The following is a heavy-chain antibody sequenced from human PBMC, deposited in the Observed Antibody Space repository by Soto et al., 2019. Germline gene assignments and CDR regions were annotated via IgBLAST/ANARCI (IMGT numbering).Heavy chain of an antibody. V-gene: IGHV3-30*03. Sequence: QVQLVESGGGVVQPGRSQRLSCAASGFAFSDYGMHWVRQAPGKGLEWVAVISYDGTNKYYAGSVKGRFTISRDNTKNTLYLQMNSLRPEDTSVYYCASWDGRSTGAFFSGPFDYWGQGTLVTVSS. J-gene: IGHJ4*02. CDR2: ISYDGTNK. CDR3: ASWDGRSTGAFFSGPFDY. D-gene: IGHD2-2*01. CDR1: GFAFSDYG.